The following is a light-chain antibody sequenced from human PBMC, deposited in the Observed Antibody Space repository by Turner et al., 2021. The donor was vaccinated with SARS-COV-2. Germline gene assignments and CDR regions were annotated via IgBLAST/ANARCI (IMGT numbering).Light chain of an antibody. V-gene: IGLV1-47*01. J-gene: IGLJ1*01. CDR2: RNN. CDR3: AAWDDSRNYPYV. Sequence: QSVLTQPPSASGSPGQRVTISCSGSRSNVGSNYVAWYQQLPGVAPKLLILRNNQRPAGVPDRFSGSKSGTSASLAISGLRSEDEADYYCAAWDDSRNYPYVFGTGTKVTVL. CDR1: RSNVGSNY.